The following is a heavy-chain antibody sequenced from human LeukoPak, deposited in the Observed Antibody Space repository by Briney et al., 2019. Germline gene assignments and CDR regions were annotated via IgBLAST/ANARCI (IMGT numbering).Heavy chain of an antibody. CDR1: GFTFSNYA. J-gene: IGHJ4*02. V-gene: IGHV3-23*01. D-gene: IGHD2-15*01. CDR3: ARQIGYCSGGSCYFDN. Sequence: GSLRLSCTASGFTFSNYAMSGVRQAPGTGLQWVSAISGSGGDTYHADSVKGRFTISRDKSKNTVVLQMNSLRVDDMGVYYCARQIGYCSGGSCYFDNWGQGTLVTVSS. CDR2: ISGSGGDT.